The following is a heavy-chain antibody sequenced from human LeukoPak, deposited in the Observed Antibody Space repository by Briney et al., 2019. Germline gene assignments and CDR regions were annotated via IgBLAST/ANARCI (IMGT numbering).Heavy chain of an antibody. Sequence: SETLSLTCTVSGGSISSSSYYWGWIRQPPGKGLEWIGSIYYSGSTYYNPSLKSRVTISVDTSKNQFSLKLSSVTAADTAVYYCARGHRYSSSWYYWGQGTLVTVSS. V-gene: IGHV4-39*07. CDR1: GGSISSSSYY. CDR3: ARGHRYSSSWYY. CDR2: IYYSGST. J-gene: IGHJ4*02. D-gene: IGHD6-13*01.